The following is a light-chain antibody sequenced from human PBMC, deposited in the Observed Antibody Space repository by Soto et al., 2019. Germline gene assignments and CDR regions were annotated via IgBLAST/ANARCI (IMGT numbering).Light chain of an antibody. CDR3: QVWDRNNNDVL. CDR2: DDR. CDR1: DIGSKT. J-gene: IGLJ3*02. Sequence: VLTQPPSVSVAPGQTAMITCGGNDIGSKTVHWYQQRPGQAPVLVVYDDRYRPSGIPERFSGSNSGSTATLTISRVEAGDEADYYCQVWDRNNNDVLFGGGTKLTVL. V-gene: IGLV3-21*02.